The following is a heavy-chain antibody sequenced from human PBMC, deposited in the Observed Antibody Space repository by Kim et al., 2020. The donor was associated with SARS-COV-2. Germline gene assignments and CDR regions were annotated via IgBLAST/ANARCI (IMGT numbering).Heavy chain of an antibody. Sequence: SETLSLTCTVSGGSISSYYWSWIRQPPGKGLEWIGYIYYSGSTNYNPSLKSRVTISVDTSKNQFSLKLSSVTAADTAVYYCARQYTGEANFNWFDPWGQGTLVTVSS. J-gene: IGHJ5*02. V-gene: IGHV4-59*08. CDR2: IYYSGST. CDR1: GGSISSYY. CDR3: ARQYTGEANFNWFDP. D-gene: IGHD2-2*02.